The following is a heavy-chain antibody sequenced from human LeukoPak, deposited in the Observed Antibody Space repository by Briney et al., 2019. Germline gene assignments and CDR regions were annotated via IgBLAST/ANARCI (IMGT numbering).Heavy chain of an antibody. V-gene: IGHV3-7*01. D-gene: IGHD3-22*01. CDR1: GFTFSNHW. J-gene: IGHJ4*02. Sequence: GGSLRLSCVVSGFTFSNHWMAWVRQAPGKGLEWVANIRQDGNEKYYVDSVKGRFSISRDSAKNSLYLQMNSLRAEDTAVYYCARGAPDYYDSSGYDYWGQGTLVTVSS. CDR2: IRQDGNEK. CDR3: ARGAPDYYDSSGYDY.